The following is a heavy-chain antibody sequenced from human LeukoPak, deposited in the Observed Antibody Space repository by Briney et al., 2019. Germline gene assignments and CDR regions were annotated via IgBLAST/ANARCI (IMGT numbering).Heavy chain of an antibody. CDR3: ASYNYDSSGYFRYFDY. D-gene: IGHD3-22*01. Sequence: SETLSLTCTVSGGSINSGGYYWSWIRQHPGKGLEWIAYIYYSGSTYHNPSLKSRVTISVDTSKNQFSLKLSSVTAADTAVYYCASYNYDSSGYFRYFDYWGQGTLVAVSS. CDR1: GGSINSGGYY. CDR2: IYYSGST. J-gene: IGHJ4*02. V-gene: IGHV4-31*03.